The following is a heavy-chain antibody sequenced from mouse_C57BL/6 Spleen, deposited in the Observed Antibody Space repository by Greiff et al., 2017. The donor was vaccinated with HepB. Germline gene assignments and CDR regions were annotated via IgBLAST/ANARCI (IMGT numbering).Heavy chain of an antibody. CDR1: GYSFTSYY. CDR2: IYPGSGNT. Sequence: QVQLKESGPELVKPGASVKISCKASGYSFTSYYIHWVKQRPGQGLEWIGWIYPGSGNTKYNEKFKGKATLTADTSSSTAYMQLSSLTSEDSAVYYCATARFAYWGQGTLVTVSA. V-gene: IGHV1-66*01. CDR3: ATARFAY. J-gene: IGHJ3*01.